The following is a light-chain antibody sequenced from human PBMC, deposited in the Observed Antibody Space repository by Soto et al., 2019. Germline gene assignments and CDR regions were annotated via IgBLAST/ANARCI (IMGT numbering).Light chain of an antibody. J-gene: IGKJ4*01. Sequence: EVVMTQSPATLSVSPGDGATLSCRASQNVPSTLAWYQQKPGKAPRLLIYDTSTRATDIPFRFSGGGSGTEFTLTISSLQSEDFAVYYCQQYNNWPLTFGGGTKVEIK. V-gene: IGKV3-15*01. CDR2: DTS. CDR1: QNVPST. CDR3: QQYNNWPLT.